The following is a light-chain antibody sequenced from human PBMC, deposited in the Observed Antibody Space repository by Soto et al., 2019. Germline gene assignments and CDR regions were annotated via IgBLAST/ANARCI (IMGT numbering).Light chain of an antibody. V-gene: IGLV2-8*01. Sequence: QSALTQPPSASGSPGQSVTFSCTGTSSDIGDYNYVSRYQQHPGKAPKLMIYEVTKRPSGVPDRFSGSKSGNTASLTVSGLQADDEADYYCSSYAGKNNYVFGTGTKVTVL. J-gene: IGLJ1*01. CDR1: SSDIGDYNY. CDR3: SSYAGKNNYV. CDR2: EVT.